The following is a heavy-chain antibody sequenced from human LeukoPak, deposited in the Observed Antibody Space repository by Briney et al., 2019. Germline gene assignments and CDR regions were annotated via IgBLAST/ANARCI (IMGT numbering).Heavy chain of an antibody. CDR2: ISYDGSNK. V-gene: IGHV3-30-3*01. CDR3: ARGGLGAFDI. Sequence: GGSLRLSCAASGFTFSSYAMHWVRQAPGKGLEWVAVISYDGSNKNYADSVKGRFTISRDNSKNTLYLQMNSLRAEDTAVYYCARGGLGAFDIWGQGTMVTVSS. J-gene: IGHJ3*02. CDR1: GFTFSSYA.